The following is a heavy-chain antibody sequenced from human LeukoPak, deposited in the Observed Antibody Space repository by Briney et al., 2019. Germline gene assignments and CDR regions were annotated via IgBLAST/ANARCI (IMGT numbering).Heavy chain of an antibody. D-gene: IGHD1-26*01. V-gene: IGHV3-23*01. Sequence: PGGSLRLSCAASGFPFSNYAMNWVRQAPGKGLEWVSSISESGDKTDYADSVRGRFTISRDNFQNTLYLQMNSLRVEDTALYYCAKQWVDCWGQGTLVTVSS. J-gene: IGHJ4*02. CDR2: ISESGDKT. CDR3: AKQWVDC. CDR1: GFPFSNYA.